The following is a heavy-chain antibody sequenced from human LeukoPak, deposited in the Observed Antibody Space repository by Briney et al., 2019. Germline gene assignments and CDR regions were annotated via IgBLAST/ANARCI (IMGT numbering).Heavy chain of an antibody. V-gene: IGHV4-59*01. D-gene: IGHD3-10*01. CDR2: IYYSVST. CDR3: AREGSYCSGSYYNWFDT. CDR1: GGSISSYY. Sequence: PSETLSLTWTVSGGSISSYYWSWIRQPPRKGLEWHGYIYYSVSTSYKPSLKSRVTISVDTSKNQSSLKLSSVTAADTTVYYCAREGSYCSGSYYNWFDTWGQGTLVTVSS. J-gene: IGHJ5*02.